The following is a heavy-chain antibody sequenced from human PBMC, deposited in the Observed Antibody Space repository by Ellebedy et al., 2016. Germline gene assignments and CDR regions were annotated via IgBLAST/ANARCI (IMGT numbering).Heavy chain of an antibody. Sequence: SETLSLXXTVSGGSISSSSYYWSWIRQHPGKGLEWIGYIYYSGSTYYNPSLKSRVTISVDTSKNQFSLKLSSVTAADTAVYYCARGDPSYCGGDCYSEWGQGTLVTVSS. D-gene: IGHD2-21*02. CDR3: ARGDPSYCGGDCYSE. J-gene: IGHJ4*02. CDR2: IYYSGST. CDR1: GGSISSSSYY. V-gene: IGHV4-31*03.